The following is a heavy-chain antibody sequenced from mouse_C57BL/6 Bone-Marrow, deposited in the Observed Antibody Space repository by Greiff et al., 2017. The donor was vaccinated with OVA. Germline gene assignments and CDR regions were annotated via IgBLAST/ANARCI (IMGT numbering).Heavy chain of an antibody. V-gene: IGHV1-18*01. CDR1: GYTFTDYN. D-gene: IGHD1-1*01. CDR2: INPNNGGT. J-gene: IGHJ1*03. Sequence: VQLQQSGPELVKPGASVKIPCKASGYTFTDYNMDWVKQSHGKSLEWIGDINPNNGGTIYNQKFKGKATLTVDKSSSTAYMELRSLTSEDSAVYYCAGRRYYYGSSYGNWYFDVWGTGTTVTVSS. CDR3: AGRRYYYGSSYGNWYFDV.